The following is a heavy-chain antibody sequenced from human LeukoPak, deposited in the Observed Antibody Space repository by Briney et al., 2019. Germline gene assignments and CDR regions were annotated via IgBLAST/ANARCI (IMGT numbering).Heavy chain of an antibody. D-gene: IGHD1-26*01. CDR3: ARESHEGATRAYNWFDP. V-gene: IGHV3-48*03. CDR2: ISSSGSTI. J-gene: IGHJ5*02. CDR1: GFTFSSYE. Sequence: GGSLRLSCAAPGFTFSSYEMNWVRQAPGKGLEWVSYISSSGSTIYYADSVKGRFTISRDNAKNSLYLQMNSLRAEDTALYYCARESHEGATRAYNWFDPWGQGTLVSVSS.